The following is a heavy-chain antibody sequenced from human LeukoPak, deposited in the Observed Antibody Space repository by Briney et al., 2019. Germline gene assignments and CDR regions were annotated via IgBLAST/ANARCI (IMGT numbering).Heavy chain of an antibody. D-gene: IGHD3-3*01. CDR1: GASISGSDYY. J-gene: IGHJ6*02. CDR3: ASWIREIFGVPPGYGMDV. V-gene: IGHV4-39*01. CDR2: TYYSGNT. Sequence: SETLSLTCTVSGASISGSDYYWTWIRQPPGKGLEWIASTYYSGNTLYNPSLKSRVTMSVDTSKNQFSLKLNSVTATDTAVYYCASWIREIFGVPPGYGMDVWGQGTTVTVSS.